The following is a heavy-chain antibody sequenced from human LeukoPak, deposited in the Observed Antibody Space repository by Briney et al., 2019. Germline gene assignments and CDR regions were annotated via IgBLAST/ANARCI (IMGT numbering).Heavy chain of an antibody. CDR2: IYHSGST. J-gene: IGHJ3*02. CDR3: ARWDSGEWFHDAFDI. Sequence: SETLSLTCGVSGYSISSGYYWGWLRQPPGKGLELIGSIYHSGSTYYNPSLKSRVTISVDTSKNQLSLKLRSVTAADTALYYCARWDSGEWFHDAFDIWGQGTRVTVSS. CDR1: GYSISSGYY. V-gene: IGHV4-38-2*01. D-gene: IGHD3-3*01.